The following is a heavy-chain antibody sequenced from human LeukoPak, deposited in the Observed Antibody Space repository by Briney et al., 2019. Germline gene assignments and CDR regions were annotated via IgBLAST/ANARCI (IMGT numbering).Heavy chain of an antibody. CDR3: AREPGYSSGY. J-gene: IGHJ4*02. CDR1: GLSFINYA. D-gene: IGHD5-18*01. Sequence: GGSLRLSCVASGLSFINYAMTWVRQAPGKGLEWVSSINSGSAGSTSYADPVRGRSTISRDNSKNTLYLQMNSLRDEDTAVYYCAREPGYSSGYWGQGTLVTVSS. CDR2: INSGSAGST. V-gene: IGHV3-23*01.